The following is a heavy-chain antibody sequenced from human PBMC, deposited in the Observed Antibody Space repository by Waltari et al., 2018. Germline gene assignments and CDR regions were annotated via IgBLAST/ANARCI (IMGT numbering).Heavy chain of an antibody. CDR1: GGSISRGGYY. CDR3: ARVKGHYYYYGMDV. V-gene: IGHV4-31*03. J-gene: IGHJ6*02. CDR2: IYYSGST. Sequence: QVQLRESGPGLVKPSQTLSLTCTVSGGSISRGGYYWSWIRQHPGKGLEWIGYIYYSGSTYYNPSLKSRVTVSVDTSKNQFSLKLSSVTAADTAVYYCARVKGHYYYYGMDVWGQGTTVTVSS.